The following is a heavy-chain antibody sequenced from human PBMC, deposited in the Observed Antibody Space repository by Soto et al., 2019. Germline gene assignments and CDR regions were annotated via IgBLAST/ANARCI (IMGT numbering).Heavy chain of an antibody. D-gene: IGHD1-26*01. CDR3: ASAVSSATYYDYIVY. Sequence: PGGSLRLSCEASGFDISTYGLHWVRQAPGKGLEWLAFIWYDGSNQHYAASVKGRFTISRDNSRNTLYLQMNNLRADDTAVYFCASAVSSATYYDYIVYWGRGTLVTVST. CDR1: GFDISTYG. CDR2: IWYDGSNQ. V-gene: IGHV3-33*01. J-gene: IGHJ4*02.